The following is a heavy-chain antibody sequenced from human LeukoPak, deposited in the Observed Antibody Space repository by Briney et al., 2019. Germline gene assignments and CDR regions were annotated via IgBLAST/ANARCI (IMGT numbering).Heavy chain of an antibody. J-gene: IGHJ4*02. CDR2: INLNSGGT. Sequence: ASVKVSCKASGYTFTDYYMHWVRQAPGQGLEWMGWINLNSGGTNYPQKFQDRVTMTRDTSISTAYMELSRLRSSDTAVYYCARSPHILTGENFDYWGQGTLVTVSS. V-gene: IGHV1-2*02. CDR3: ARSPHILTGENFDY. CDR1: GYTFTDYY. D-gene: IGHD3-9*01.